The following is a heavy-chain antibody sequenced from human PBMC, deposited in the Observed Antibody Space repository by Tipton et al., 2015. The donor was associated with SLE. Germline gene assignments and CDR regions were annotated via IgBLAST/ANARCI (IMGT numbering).Heavy chain of an antibody. CDR1: GGSVSSGSYY. V-gene: IGHV4-61*01. CDR3: ARGGKWFDP. CDR2: IYYSGST. Sequence: TLSLTCTVSGGSVSSGSYYWSWIRQPPGKGLEWIGYIYYSGSTNYNPSLKSRVTISVDTSKNQFSLKLSSVAAADTAVYYCARGGKWFDPWGQGTLVTVSS. J-gene: IGHJ5*02.